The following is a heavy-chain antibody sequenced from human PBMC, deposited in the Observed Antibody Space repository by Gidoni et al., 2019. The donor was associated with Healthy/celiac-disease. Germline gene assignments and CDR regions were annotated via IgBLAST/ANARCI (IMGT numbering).Heavy chain of an antibody. CDR1: CGSISSSSYY. CDR2: IYYSGST. D-gene: IGHD3-3*01. J-gene: IGHJ3*02. CDR3: ARHDYQDPLDYDFWSGYYTLAAFDI. Sequence: QLRLQASGPGLVKPSETLSLTCTVSCGSISSSSYYWGWIRQPPGKGLEWIGSIYYSGSTYYNPSLKSRVTISVDTSKNQFSLRLSSVTAADTAVYYCARHDYQDPLDYDFWSGYYTLAAFDIWGQGTMVTVSS. V-gene: IGHV4-39*01.